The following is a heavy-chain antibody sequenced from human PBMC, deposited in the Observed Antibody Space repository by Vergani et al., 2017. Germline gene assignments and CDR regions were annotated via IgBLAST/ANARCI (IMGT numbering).Heavy chain of an antibody. J-gene: IGHJ6*04. CDR3: AKVQGAGELYTASDV. CDR1: GFTFGSYA. V-gene: IGHV3-23*01. CDR2: ISGSGGST. D-gene: IGHD3-10*01. Sequence: EVQLLESGGGLVQPGGSLRLSCAASGFTFGSYAMSWVRQAPGKGLEWVSAISGSGGSTYYADSVKGRFTISRDNSKNTLYLQMNSLRAEDTAVYYCAKVQGAGELYTASDVWGKGTTVTVSS.